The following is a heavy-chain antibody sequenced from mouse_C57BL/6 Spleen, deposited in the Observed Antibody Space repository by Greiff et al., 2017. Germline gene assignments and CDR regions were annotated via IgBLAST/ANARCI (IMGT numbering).Heavy chain of an antibody. J-gene: IGHJ4*01. CDR1: GFTFTDYY. Sequence: EVMLVESGGGLVQPGGSLSLSCAASGFTFTDYYMSWVRQPPGKALEWLGFIRNKANGYTTEYSASVKGRFTISRDNSQSILYLQMNALRAEDSATYYCARGRSNYFYAMDYWGQGTSVTVSS. D-gene: IGHD2-5*01. V-gene: IGHV7-3*01. CDR3: ARGRSNYFYAMDY. CDR2: IRNKANGYTT.